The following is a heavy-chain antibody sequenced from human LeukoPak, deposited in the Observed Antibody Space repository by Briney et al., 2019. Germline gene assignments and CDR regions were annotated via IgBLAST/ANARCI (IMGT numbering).Heavy chain of an antibody. CDR3: ARDFYDSSGYWFDP. Sequence: ASVKVSCKASGGTFSSYAISWVRQAPGQGLEWMGWISAYNGNTNYAQKLQGRVTMTTDTSTSTAYMELGSLRSDDTAVYYCARDFYDSSGYWFDPWGQGTLVAVSS. V-gene: IGHV1-18*01. CDR1: GGTFSSYA. D-gene: IGHD3-22*01. J-gene: IGHJ5*02. CDR2: ISAYNGNT.